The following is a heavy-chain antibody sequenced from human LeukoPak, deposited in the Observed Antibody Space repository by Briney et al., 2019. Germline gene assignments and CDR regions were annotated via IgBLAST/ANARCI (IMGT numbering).Heavy chain of an antibody. Sequence: GGSLRLSCAASGFTFSSYSMNWVRQAPGKGLEWVSYISSSSSTIYYADSVKGRFTISRDNAKNSLYLQMNSLRAEDTAVYYCAREGPWYYYDSSGYYGAFDIWGQGTMVTVSS. CDR1: GFTFSSYS. V-gene: IGHV3-48*01. J-gene: IGHJ3*02. D-gene: IGHD3-22*01. CDR2: ISSSSSTI. CDR3: AREGPWYYYDSSGYYGAFDI.